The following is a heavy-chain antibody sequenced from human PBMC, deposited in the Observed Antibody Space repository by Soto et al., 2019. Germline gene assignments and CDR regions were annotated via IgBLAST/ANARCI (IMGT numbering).Heavy chain of an antibody. CDR2: ISGSGGST. J-gene: IGHJ4*02. CDR3: AKDLYGSGIGAHFDY. V-gene: IGHV3-23*01. CDR1: GFTFSSYA. Sequence: PGGSLRLSCAASGFTFSSYAMSWVRQAPGKGLEWVSAISGSGGSTYYADSVKGRFTISRDNSKNTLYLQMNSLRAEDTAVYYCAKDLYGSGIGAHFDYWGQGTLVTVSS. D-gene: IGHD3-10*01.